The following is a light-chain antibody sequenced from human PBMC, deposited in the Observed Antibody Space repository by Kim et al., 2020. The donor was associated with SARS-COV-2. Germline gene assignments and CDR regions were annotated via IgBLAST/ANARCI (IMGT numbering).Light chain of an antibody. V-gene: IGKV3-20*01. CDR1: QSVSSNY. CDR2: GAS. CDR3: QRYSSSPAT. J-gene: IGKJ1*01. Sequence: SPGERATLSCRASQSVSSNYLAWYQQKPGQAPRLLIYGASSRATGIPDRFSGSGSGTDFTLTITRLEPEDFAVYYCQRYSSSPATFGQGTKVDIK.